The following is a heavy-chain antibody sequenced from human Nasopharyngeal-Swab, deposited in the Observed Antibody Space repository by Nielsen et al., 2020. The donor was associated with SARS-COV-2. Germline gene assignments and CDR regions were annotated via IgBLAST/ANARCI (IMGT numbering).Heavy chain of an antibody. CDR2: IYYSATT. CDR3: ARTARSTYCTTAACPPKVQWFDP. V-gene: IGHV4-39*01. Sequence: WIRQPPGKGLEWIGSIYYSATTYYNPSLKSRATLSVDRSKNQFSLKLSSVTAADTAVYYCARTARSTYCTTAACPPKVQWFDPRGQGNLVTVSS. J-gene: IGHJ5*02. D-gene: IGHD2-8*01.